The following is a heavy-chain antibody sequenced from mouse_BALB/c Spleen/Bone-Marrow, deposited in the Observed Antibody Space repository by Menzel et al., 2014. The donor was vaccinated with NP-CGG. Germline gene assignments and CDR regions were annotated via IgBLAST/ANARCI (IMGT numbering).Heavy chain of an antibody. Sequence: VQLQQSGAELVKPGASVMLSCKASGYNFTSYWMNWVKQRPGQGLEWIGEIDPTDNYINYNQKVKDKGTLTVDKSSSTAYMQLSSVTSEDSAVYYCARSRGLYDCWYCDVWGAGTTGTVST. V-gene: IGHV1-69*02. D-gene: IGHD2-4*01. J-gene: IGHJ1*01. CDR1: GYNFTSYW. CDR2: IDPTDNYI. CDR3: ARSRGLYDCWYCDV.